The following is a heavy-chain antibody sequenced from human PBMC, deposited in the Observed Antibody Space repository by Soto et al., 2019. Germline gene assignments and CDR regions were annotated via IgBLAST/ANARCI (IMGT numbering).Heavy chain of an antibody. J-gene: IGHJ3*01. CDR2: LFRVGSA. D-gene: IGHD3-22*01. Sequence: EVQLVESGGGLIQSGGSLRLSCAASGLTVSRNSMSWVRQAPGQGPEWVSVLFRVGSAFYADSVKGRFIISSDEAKNTLYLQMNGLRDDDTGVYYCATPGCKGGYETWGQGTLFTVTS. CDR1: GLTVSRNS. V-gene: IGHV3-53*01. CDR3: ATPGCKGGYET.